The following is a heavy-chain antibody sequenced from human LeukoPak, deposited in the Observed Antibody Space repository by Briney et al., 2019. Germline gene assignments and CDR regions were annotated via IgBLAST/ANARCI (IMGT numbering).Heavy chain of an antibody. CDR1: GFTVSDYS. V-gene: IGHV3-23*01. CDR2: ISGSGSYT. CDR3: ARGFYYYYMDV. J-gene: IGHJ6*03. Sequence: GGSLRLSCAASGFTVSDYSMSWVRQAPGKGLEWVSAISGSGSYTDYADSVKGRFTISKDNSKNTLYMRMSSLRSEDTAVYYCARGFYYYYMDVWGKGTTVTVSS.